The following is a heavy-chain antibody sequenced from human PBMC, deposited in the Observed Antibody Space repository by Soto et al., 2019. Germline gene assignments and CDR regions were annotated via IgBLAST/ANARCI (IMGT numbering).Heavy chain of an antibody. CDR3: TTYDCWSSSSNYYYMDV. CDR1: GFTFSNAW. V-gene: IGHV3-15*01. D-gene: IGHD3-3*01. Sequence: EVQLVESEGGLVKPGGSLRLSCAASGFTFSNAWMGWVRQAPGKGLEWVGRIKSNTYGGTADYAAPVKDRFTISRDDSKNTLYLQMNSLKTEDTAVYYCTTYDCWSSSSNYYYMDVWGEGTTVTVSS. J-gene: IGHJ6*03. CDR2: IKSNTYGGTA.